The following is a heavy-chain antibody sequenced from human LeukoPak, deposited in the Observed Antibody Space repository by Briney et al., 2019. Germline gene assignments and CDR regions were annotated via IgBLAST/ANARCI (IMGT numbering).Heavy chain of an antibody. V-gene: IGHV3-23*01. CDR3: AKDKGPTGSYYFDY. D-gene: IGHD4-17*01. CDR1: GFSFSSYA. J-gene: IGHJ4*02. CDR2: ISGSGGNT. Sequence: GGSLRLSCTASGFSFSSYAMSWVRQAPGKGLEWVSAISGSGGNTYYADSVKGRFTISRDNSKNTLFLQVNSLRADDTAVYSCAKDKGPTGSYYFDYWGQGTLVTVSS.